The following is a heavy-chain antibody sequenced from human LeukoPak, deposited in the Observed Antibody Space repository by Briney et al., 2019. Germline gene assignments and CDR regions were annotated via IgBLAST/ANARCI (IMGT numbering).Heavy chain of an antibody. CDR1: GFTFSDYY. CDR3: AREISGERTYYFDY. Sequence: PGGSLRLSCAASGFTFSDYYMSWIRQAPGKGLEWVPYISSSGSTIYYADSVKGRFTISRDNAKNSLYLQMNSLRAEDTAVYYCAREISGERTYYFDYWGQGTLVTVSS. J-gene: IGHJ4*02. V-gene: IGHV3-11*01. D-gene: IGHD1-26*01. CDR2: ISSSGSTI.